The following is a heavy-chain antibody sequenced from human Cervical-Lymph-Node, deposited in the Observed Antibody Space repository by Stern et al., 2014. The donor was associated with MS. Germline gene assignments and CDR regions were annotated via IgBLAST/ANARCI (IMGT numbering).Heavy chain of an antibody. J-gene: IGHJ6*02. Sequence: QLQLQESGPGLVEPAGTLSLICAVSGGSIRSGDWWSWVRPPPGKGLEWIGTIYHDGSPDYNPSFKSRVTLSMDKAKNQFSLNLTSVTAADTAVYYCARDDYGFDVWGQGTTVTVPS. CDR3: ARDDYGFDV. V-gene: IGHV4-4*02. CDR2: IYHDGSP. CDR1: GGSIRSGDW.